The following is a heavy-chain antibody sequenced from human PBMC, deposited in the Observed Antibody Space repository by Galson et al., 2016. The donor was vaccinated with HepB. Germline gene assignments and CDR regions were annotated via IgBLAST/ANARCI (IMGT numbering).Heavy chain of an antibody. V-gene: IGHV3-74*01. CDR2: ISGDGSST. J-gene: IGHJ5*02. CDR1: GFTFSSYW. D-gene: IGHD4-11*01. Sequence: SLRLSCAASGFTFSSYWMHWVRQAPGEGLVWVSHISGDGSSTHYGDSVKGRFTVSRDNSKNTLYLQMNSLRAEDTAVNYCVRDKVTPGTNWFDPWGQGTLVTVSS. CDR3: VRDKVTPGTNWFDP.